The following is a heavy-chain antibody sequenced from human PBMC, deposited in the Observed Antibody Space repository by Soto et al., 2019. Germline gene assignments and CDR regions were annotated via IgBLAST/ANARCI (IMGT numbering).Heavy chain of an antibody. CDR3: ARRYGYSFDY. CDR2: IYYDGST. D-gene: IGHD1-1*01. CDR1: GDSITSSGHY. J-gene: IGHJ4*02. Sequence: SETLSLTCTVSGDSITSSGHYWGWIRQSPGKGLENIANIYYDGSTYYKPSLESQVNISVDRSKNQFSLKLSSVTAADTAVYYCARRYGYSFDYWGKGTLVTVSS. V-gene: IGHV4-39*07.